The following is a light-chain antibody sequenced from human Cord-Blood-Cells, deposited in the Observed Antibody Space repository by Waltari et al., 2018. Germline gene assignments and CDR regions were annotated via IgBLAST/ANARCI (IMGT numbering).Light chain of an antibody. CDR2: EGS. V-gene: IGLV2-23*01. Sequence: QSALTQPASVSGSPGKSITISCTGTSSDVGSYNLVSWYQQHPGKAPKLTIYEGSKRPSGVSNRFSGSKSGNTASLTISGLQAEDEADYYCCSYAGSSTFVFGTGTKVTVL. CDR1: SSDVGSYNL. CDR3: CSYAGSSTFV. J-gene: IGLJ1*01.